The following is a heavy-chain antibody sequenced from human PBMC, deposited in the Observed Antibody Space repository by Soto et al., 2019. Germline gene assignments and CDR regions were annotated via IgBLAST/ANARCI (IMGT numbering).Heavy chain of an antibody. V-gene: IGHV3-48*03. CDR1: GFTFSSYE. CDR3: TKEKSVMYSGYDAFDI. D-gene: IGHD5-12*01. CDR2: ISSSGVI. Sequence: QPGGSLRLSCAASGFTFSSYEMDWVRQAPGKGLEWVAYISSSGVIVYADSVKGRFTISRDNAAKSLYLQMNSLRAEDTAVYYCTKEKSVMYSGYDAFDIWGRGTMVTVSS. J-gene: IGHJ3*02.